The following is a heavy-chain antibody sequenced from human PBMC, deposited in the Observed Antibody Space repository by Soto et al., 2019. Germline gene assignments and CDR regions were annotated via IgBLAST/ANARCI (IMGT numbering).Heavy chain of an antibody. Sequence: ASVKVSCKASGDTFSIYTINWVRQAPGQGLEWMGWISAYNGNTNYAQKLQGRVTMTTDTSISTAYMELSSLRSEDTAVYYCARPKQQLIPDAFDIWGQGTMVTVS. CDR1: GDTFSIYT. CDR2: ISAYNGNT. D-gene: IGHD6-13*01. J-gene: IGHJ3*02. CDR3: ARPKQQLIPDAFDI. V-gene: IGHV1-18*01.